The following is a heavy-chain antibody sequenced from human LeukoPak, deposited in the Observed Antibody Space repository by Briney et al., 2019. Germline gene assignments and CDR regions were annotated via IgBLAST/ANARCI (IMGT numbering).Heavy chain of an antibody. D-gene: IGHD6-19*01. CDR3: ATGYGGGRGAFDI. J-gene: IGHJ3*02. CDR1: GYSFTSHW. CDR2: IYPDDSDT. V-gene: IGHV5-51*01. Sequence: GESLKISCKGSGYSFTSHWIGWVRQMPGTGLEWMGIIYPDDSDTRYSPSFQGQVTISSDKSISTAYVQWRSLKASDTAMYYCATGYGGGRGAFDIWGQGTMITVSS.